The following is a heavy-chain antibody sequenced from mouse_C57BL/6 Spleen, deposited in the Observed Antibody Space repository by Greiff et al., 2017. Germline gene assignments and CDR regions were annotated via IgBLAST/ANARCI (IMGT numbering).Heavy chain of an antibody. J-gene: IGHJ1*03. CDR1: GYTFTTYP. CDR3: ARRYGSSYPYWYFDV. V-gene: IGHV1-47*01. Sequence: QVQLKQSGAELVKPGASVKMSCKASGYTFTTYPIEWMKQNHGKSLEWIGNFHPYNDDTKYNEKFKGKATLTVEKSSSPVFLELSRLTSDDSAFYYCARRYGSSYPYWYFDVWGTGTTVTVSS. D-gene: IGHD1-1*01. CDR2: FHPYNDDT.